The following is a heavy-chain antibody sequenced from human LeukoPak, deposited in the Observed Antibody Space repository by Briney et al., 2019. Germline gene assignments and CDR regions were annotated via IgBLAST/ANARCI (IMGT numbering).Heavy chain of an antibody. J-gene: IGHJ6*03. V-gene: IGHV1-2*02. CDR3: ARGPIFGYMDV. D-gene: IGHD3-9*01. Sequence: ASVKVSCKASGFTFTTYGINWVRQAPGQGLEWMGWINPNSGGTNYAQKFQGRVTMTRDTSISTAYMELSRLTSDDTAVFYCARGPIFGYMDVWGKGTTVTVSS. CDR2: INPNSGGT. CDR1: GFTFTTYG.